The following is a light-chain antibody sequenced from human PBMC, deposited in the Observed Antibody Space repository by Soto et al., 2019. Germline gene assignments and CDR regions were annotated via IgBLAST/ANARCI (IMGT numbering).Light chain of an antibody. CDR1: QSVSSN. CDR2: GAS. J-gene: IGKJ5*01. Sequence: IGLTQSPAALSVSPGERATLSCRASQSVSSNLAWYQQKPGQAPRLLIYGASTRATGIPARFSGSGSGTEFTLTISSLQSEDFAVYYCQQYHNWPITFGQGTRLEIK. CDR3: QQYHNWPIT. V-gene: IGKV3-15*01.